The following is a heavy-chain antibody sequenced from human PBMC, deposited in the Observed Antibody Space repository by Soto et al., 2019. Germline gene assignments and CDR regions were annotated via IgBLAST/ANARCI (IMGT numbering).Heavy chain of an antibody. D-gene: IGHD6-13*01. V-gene: IGHV4-34*01. CDR1: GGSFSGYY. J-gene: IGHJ5*02. CDR3: ARGAAAAGTNWFDP. CDR2: INHSGST. Sequence: QVQLQQWGAGLLKPSETLSLTCAVSGGSFSGYYWSWIRQAPGKGLEWIGEINHSGSTNYNPSLKSRVTISVDTSKNQFSLKLSSVTAADTAVFYCARGAAAAGTNWFDPWGQGTLVTVSS.